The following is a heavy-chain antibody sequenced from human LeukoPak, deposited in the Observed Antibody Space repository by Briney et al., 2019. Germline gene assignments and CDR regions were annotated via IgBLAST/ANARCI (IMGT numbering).Heavy chain of an antibody. D-gene: IGHD3-3*01. V-gene: IGHV3-23*01. J-gene: IGHJ4*02. CDR1: GFTFKSYT. Sequence: GGSLRLSCSASGFTFKSYTMAWVRQAPGKGPEWVSGISGNGVLTYYADSVKGRFTVSRDNSKNILHLQLNNLRAEDSAIYYCANSQGTIFGVVDYWGQGTLVTVSS. CDR3: ANSQGTIFGVVDY. CDR2: ISGNGVLT.